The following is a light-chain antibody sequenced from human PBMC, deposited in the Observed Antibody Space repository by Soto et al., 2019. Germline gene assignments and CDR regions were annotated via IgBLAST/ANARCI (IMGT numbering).Light chain of an antibody. J-gene: IGKJ4*01. Sequence: DIQMTQSPSYVSGSVGDRVTITCRASQSISSYLNWYQQKPGKDPKLLIYAASSLQSGVPSRFSGSGSGTDFNLTISSLQTEDCATYECQQRYSTTLTFGGWTKVDIK. CDR3: QQRYSTTLT. CDR2: AAS. CDR1: QSISSY. V-gene: IGKV1-39*01.